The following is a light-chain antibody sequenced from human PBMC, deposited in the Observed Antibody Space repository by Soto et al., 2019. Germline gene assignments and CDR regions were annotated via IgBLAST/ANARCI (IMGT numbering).Light chain of an antibody. V-gene: IGKV1-39*01. J-gene: IGKJ1*01. CDR2: AAS. CDR1: RSISIY. CDR3: QQSYITLRT. Sequence: IQMTQSPSSLSASVGDRVPSSCRASRSISIYLNWYQQKPGKAPNLLIYAASSLQSGVPSRFSGSGSGTDFTITIRSLQPEDFATYYCQQSYITLRTFGQWTKVEI.